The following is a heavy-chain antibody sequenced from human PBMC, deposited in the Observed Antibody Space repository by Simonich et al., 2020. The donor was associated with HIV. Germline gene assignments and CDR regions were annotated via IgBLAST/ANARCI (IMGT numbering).Heavy chain of an antibody. CDR3: AKDRYYNFWSGYYDY. CDR1: GFTFSSYA. D-gene: IGHD3-3*01. CDR2: SSGSGGNK. Sequence: EVQLLESGGGLVQPGGSLRLSCAASGFTFSSYAMSWVRQAPGKGLEWVSASSGSGGNKYYADSVKGRFTISRDNSKNTLYLQMNSLRAEDTAVYYCAKDRYYNFWSGYYDYWGQGTLVTVSS. V-gene: IGHV3-23*01. J-gene: IGHJ4*02.